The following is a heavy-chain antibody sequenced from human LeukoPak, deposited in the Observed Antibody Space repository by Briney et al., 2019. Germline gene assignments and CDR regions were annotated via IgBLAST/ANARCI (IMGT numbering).Heavy chain of an antibody. CDR1: GGSISGHY. Sequence: PSETLSLTCTVSGGSISGHYWSWIRQPPGRGLEWIGYIFYSGRTNYNPSLKSRVSMSVDTSKNQFSLQLSSVTAADTAVYYCARGRSGAATNAFDYCGQGTLVTVSS. CDR2: IFYSGRT. J-gene: IGHJ4*02. V-gene: IGHV4-59*11. D-gene: IGHD1-26*01. CDR3: ARGRSGAATNAFDY.